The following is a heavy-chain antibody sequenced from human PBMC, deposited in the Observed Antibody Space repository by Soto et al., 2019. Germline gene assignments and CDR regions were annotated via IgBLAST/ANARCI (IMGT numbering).Heavy chain of an antibody. J-gene: IGHJ4*02. Sequence: SVKVSCKASGGTFSRYAISWVRQAPGQGLEWMGGIIPIFGTANYAQKFQGRVTITADESTSTAYMELSSLRSEDTAVYYCASTYYYGSGSYYSFFDYWGQGTLVTVSS. CDR3: ASTYYYGSGSYYSFFDY. V-gene: IGHV1-69*13. D-gene: IGHD3-10*01. CDR2: IIPIFGTA. CDR1: GGTFSRYA.